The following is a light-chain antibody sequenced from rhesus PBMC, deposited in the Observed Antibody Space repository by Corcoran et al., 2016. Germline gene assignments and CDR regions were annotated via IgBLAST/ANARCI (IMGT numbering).Light chain of an antibody. CDR1: SSAGGGYNY. Sequence: QSALTQPPSVSKSLGQSVTLSCTGTSSAGGGYNYVSWYQQHPGKAPKLLIYEGTKRPSGVSDRFSGSKSGNTASLTISGLQAEDEADYYCCSYRSGTTLLFGGGTRLTVL. J-gene: IGLJ3*01. CDR2: EGT. CDR3: CSYRSGTTLL. V-gene: IGLV2-38*01.